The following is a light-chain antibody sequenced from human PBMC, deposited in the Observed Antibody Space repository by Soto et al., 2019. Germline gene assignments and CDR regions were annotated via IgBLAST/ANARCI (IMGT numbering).Light chain of an antibody. Sequence: DIQMTQSPSTLSGSVGDRVTITCRASQTISSWLAWYQQKPGKAPKLLIYKASTLISGVPSRFSGSGSGKEFTLTISSLQPDDFATYYCQHYNSYAQAFGQGTKVELK. CDR1: QTISSW. J-gene: IGKJ1*01. CDR2: KAS. V-gene: IGKV1-5*03. CDR3: QHYNSYAQA.